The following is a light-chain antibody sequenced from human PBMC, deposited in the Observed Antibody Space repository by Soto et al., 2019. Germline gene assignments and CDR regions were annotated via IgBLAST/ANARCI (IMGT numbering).Light chain of an antibody. J-gene: IGKJ5*01. CDR1: QGISSY. Sequence: IRLPQSPSSLSASVGDRVTITCRASQGISSYLAWYQQKPGKAPKLLIYAASTLPSGVPSRFSGSGSGTDFTLTISSLQPEDFAAYYCHQSYSTPITFGQGTRLEIK. V-gene: IGKV1-39*01. CDR2: AAS. CDR3: HQSYSTPIT.